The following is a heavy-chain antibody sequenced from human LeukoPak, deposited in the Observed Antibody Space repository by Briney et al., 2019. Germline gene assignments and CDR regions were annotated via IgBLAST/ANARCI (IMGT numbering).Heavy chain of an antibody. Sequence: GGSLRLSCAASGFTFSSYAMNWVRQAPGKGLEWVSVICGSAGSTHYADSVKGRFTISRDNSKNTLYLQMNSLRVEDTAVYYCAKDGAYSTSWYDLDYWGQGTLVTVSS. CDR3: AKDGAYSTSWYDLDY. CDR2: ICGSAGST. V-gene: IGHV3-23*01. CDR1: GFTFSSYA. D-gene: IGHD6-13*01. J-gene: IGHJ4*02.